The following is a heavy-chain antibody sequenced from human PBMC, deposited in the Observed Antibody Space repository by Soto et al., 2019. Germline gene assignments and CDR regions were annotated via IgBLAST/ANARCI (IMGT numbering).Heavy chain of an antibody. CDR1: GGSISSSNYY. J-gene: IGHJ6*02. D-gene: IGHD2-2*01. V-gene: IGHV4-39*01. CDR2: INYSGNT. CDR3: VRLPGYCSGTSRYGYYVTDV. Sequence: SETRSLTWTVSGGSISSSNYYWGWIRQSPGKGLEWIGSINYSGNTYYNPSLTGRVTISVDTSQSQFSMKLTSMTAADTAVYFCVRLPGYCSGTSRYGYYVTDVSGQAPTVTVSS.